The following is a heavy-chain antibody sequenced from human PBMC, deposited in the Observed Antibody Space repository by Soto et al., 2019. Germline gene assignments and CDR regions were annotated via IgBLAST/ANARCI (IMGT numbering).Heavy chain of an antibody. D-gene: IGHD3-22*01. V-gene: IGHV1-69*02. CDR1: GCTFSSYT. CDR3: ARSNYYDNSGPMGYYYGMDV. CDR2: IIPILGIA. J-gene: IGHJ6*02. Sequence: SVKVSCKASGCTFSSYTISWVRQAPGQGLEWMGRIIPILGIANYAQKFQGRVTITADKSTSTAYMELSSLRSEDTAVYYCARSNYYDNSGPMGYYYGMDVWGQGTTVTVSS.